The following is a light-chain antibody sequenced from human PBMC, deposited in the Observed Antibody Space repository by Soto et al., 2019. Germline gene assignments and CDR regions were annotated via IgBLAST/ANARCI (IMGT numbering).Light chain of an antibody. CDR3: SSFTSSTSYV. CDR2: DVS. V-gene: IGLV2-14*03. CDR1: SSDVGSYNS. Sequence: LTQAASVYSAAVRARGIFCTGTSSDVGSYNSVSWYQQYPGKAPKLMIHDVSNRPSGISDRFSGSKSGNTASLTISGLQAEDEADYYCSSFTSSTSYVFGTGTKVTVL. J-gene: IGLJ1*01.